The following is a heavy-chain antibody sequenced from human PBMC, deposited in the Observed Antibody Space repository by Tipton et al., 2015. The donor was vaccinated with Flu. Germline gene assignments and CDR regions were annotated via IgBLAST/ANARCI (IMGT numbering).Heavy chain of an antibody. V-gene: IGHV4-61*02. CDR2: IYTSGST. D-gene: IGHD6-19*01. Sequence: TLSLTCTVSGGSISSGSYYWSWIRQPAGKGLEWIGRIYTSGSTNYNPSLKSRVTISVDTSKNQFSLKLSSVTAAYTAVYYCARDTSSGRGHYWGQGTLVTVSS. CDR3: ARDTSSGRGHY. CDR1: GGSISSGSYY. J-gene: IGHJ4*02.